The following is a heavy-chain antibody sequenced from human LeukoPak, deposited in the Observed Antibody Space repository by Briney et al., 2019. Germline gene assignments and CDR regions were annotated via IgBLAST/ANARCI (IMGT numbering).Heavy chain of an antibody. Sequence: GGSLRLSCVVSGFTFSGYAMHWVRQAPGKGLEWVAFIGYDGSNKYYADSVKGRFTISRDNAKNSLYLQMNSLRAEDTAVYYCARDQGYDGSGYYFSYTDYWGQGTLVTVSS. J-gene: IGHJ4*02. V-gene: IGHV3-33*08. CDR2: IGYDGSNK. CDR1: GFTFSGYA. CDR3: ARDQGYDGSGYYFSYTDY. D-gene: IGHD3-22*01.